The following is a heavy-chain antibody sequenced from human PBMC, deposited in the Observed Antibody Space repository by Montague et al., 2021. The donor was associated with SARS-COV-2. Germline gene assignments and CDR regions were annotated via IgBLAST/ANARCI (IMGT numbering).Heavy chain of an antibody. J-gene: IGHJ6*02. CDR1: DGSISSGSYY. CDR2: IYTSGST. D-gene: IGHD3-10*01. V-gene: IGHV4-61*02. CDR3: ARVGVGTMVRGVIPAYYYYGMDV. Sequence: TLSLTCAVSDGSISSGSYYWSWIRQPAGKGLEWIGRIYTSGSTNYNPSLKSRVTISVDTSKNQFSLRLSSVTAADTAVYYCARVGVGTMVRGVIPAYYYYGMDVWGQGTTVTVSS.